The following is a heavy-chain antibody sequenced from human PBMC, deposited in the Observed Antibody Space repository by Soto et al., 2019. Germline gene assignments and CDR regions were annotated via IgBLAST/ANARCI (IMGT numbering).Heavy chain of an antibody. D-gene: IGHD1-26*01. J-gene: IGHJ4*02. Sequence: SETLSLTCTVSGGSISSGGYYWSWIRQHPGKGLEWIGDIYYSGSTYYNPSLKSRVTISVDTSKNQFSLKLSSVTAADTAVYYCARAPPGRTEYSGYDIYSGSYYYFDYWGQGTLVTVSS. CDR3: ARAPPGRTEYSGYDIYSGSYYYFDY. CDR1: GGSISSGGYY. CDR2: IYYSGST. V-gene: IGHV4-31*03.